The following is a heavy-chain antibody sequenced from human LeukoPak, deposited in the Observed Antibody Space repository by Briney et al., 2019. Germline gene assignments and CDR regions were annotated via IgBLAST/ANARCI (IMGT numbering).Heavy chain of an antibody. D-gene: IGHD3-9*01. V-gene: IGHV4-39*07. CDR3: ARGAILTDYSPVDY. CDR2: IYYSGST. J-gene: IGHJ4*02. Sequence: SETLSLTCTVSGGSISSSSYYWGWIRQPPGKGLEWIGSIYYSGSTYYNPSLKSRVTISVDTSKNQFSLKLSSVTAADTAVYYCARGAILTDYSPVDYWGQGTLVTVSS. CDR1: GGSISSSSYY.